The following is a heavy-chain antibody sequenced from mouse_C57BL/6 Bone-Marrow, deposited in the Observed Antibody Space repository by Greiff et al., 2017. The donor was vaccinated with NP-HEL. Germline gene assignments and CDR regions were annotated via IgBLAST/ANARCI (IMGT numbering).Heavy chain of an antibody. CDR1: GFTFSSYA. Sequence: DVHLVESGGGLVKPGGSLKLSCAASGFTFSSYAMSWVRQTPEKRLEWVATISDGGSYTYYPDNVKGRFTISRDNAKNNLYLQMSHLKSEDTAMYYCARDKLRGFAYWGQGTLVTVSA. D-gene: IGHD1-1*01. V-gene: IGHV5-4*01. J-gene: IGHJ3*01. CDR3: ARDKLRGFAY. CDR2: ISDGGSYT.